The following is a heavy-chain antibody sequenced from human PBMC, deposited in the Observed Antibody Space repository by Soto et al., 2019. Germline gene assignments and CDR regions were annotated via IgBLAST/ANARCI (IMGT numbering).Heavy chain of an antibody. J-gene: IGHJ4*02. V-gene: IGHV4-31*03. CDR2: IYYSGST. CDR1: GGSIISGVYY. D-gene: IGHD6-6*01. Sequence: SETLSLTCTVSGGSIISGVYYWSWIRQHPGKGLEWIGYIYYSGSTYYNPSLKSRVTISVDMSKNQFSLKLTSVTAADTAVYYCARMYSSSSDYYFAYWGQGTLVTVSS. CDR3: ARMYSSSSDYYFAY.